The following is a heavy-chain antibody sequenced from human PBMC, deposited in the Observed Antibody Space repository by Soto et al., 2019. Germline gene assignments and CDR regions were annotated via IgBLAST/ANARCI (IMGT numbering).Heavy chain of an antibody. CDR2: IWYDGSNK. D-gene: IGHD3-10*01. V-gene: IGHV3-33*01. CDR1: GFTFSSYG. Sequence: GGSLRLSCAASGFTFSSYGMHWVRQAPGKGLEWVAVIWYDGSNKYYADSVKGRFTISRDNSKNTLYLQMNSLRAEDTAVYYCARSFYYYGSGSYQPRAKPYYFDYWGQGTLVTVSS. CDR3: ARSFYYYGSGSYQPRAKPYYFDY. J-gene: IGHJ4*02.